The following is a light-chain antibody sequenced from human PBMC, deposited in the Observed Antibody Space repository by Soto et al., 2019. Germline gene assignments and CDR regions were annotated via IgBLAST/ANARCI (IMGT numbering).Light chain of an antibody. V-gene: IGKV3D-15*01. J-gene: IGKJ4*01. CDR1: QSVDND. CDR3: QQYNNWPLT. Sequence: TVTNQSPATLSVYPGDRATLSCRASQSVDNDLAWYQQKPGQPPRLLIYDASTRATGIPARFSGSQSGTEFTLTISSLLSEDFAVYSCQQYNNWPLTFGGGTKVDVK. CDR2: DAS.